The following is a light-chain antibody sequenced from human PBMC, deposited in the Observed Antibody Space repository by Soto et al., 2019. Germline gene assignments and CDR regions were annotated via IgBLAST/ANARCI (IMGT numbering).Light chain of an antibody. J-gene: IGLJ2*01. V-gene: IGLV8-61*01. Sequence: QTVVTQEPSLSVSPGMTVTLTCGLNTGPVSLSYYPSWYQQTPGQAPRTLIYGTTARSSGVPDRFSGSILGNKAALTITGAQADDEADYYCVLYMGSGILRFGGGTKLTVL. CDR1: TGPVSLSYY. CDR3: VLYMGSGILR. CDR2: GTT.